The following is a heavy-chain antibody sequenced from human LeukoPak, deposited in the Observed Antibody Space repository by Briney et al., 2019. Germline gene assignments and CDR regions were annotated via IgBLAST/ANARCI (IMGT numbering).Heavy chain of an antibody. D-gene: IGHD6-19*01. CDR3: ARTYSSGWYLHDYYYGMDV. V-gene: IGHV3-30*02. J-gene: IGHJ6*02. CDR1: GISFRSYG. CDR2: IWYDASNK. Sequence: GGSLRLSCAASGISFRSYGMHWVRQAPGKGLEWVTFIWYDASNKYYADSVKGRFTISRDNSKNTLYLQMNSLRAEDTAVYYCARTYSSGWYLHDYYYGMDVWGQGTTVTVSS.